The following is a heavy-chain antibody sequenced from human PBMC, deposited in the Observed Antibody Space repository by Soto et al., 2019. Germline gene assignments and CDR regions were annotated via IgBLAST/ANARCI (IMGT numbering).Heavy chain of an antibody. D-gene: IGHD2-8*01. Sequence: EVQLVESGGGLVQPGGSLRLSCAASGFTFSSYSMNWVRQAPGKGLDWVSYISGSSSMIYYADSVKGRFTISRDNAKNSLYLQMNSLRAEDTAVYYCARDLNPRQEMLYALLGYWGQGTLVTVSS. V-gene: IGHV3-48*01. J-gene: IGHJ4*02. CDR3: ARDLNPRQEMLYALLGY. CDR1: GFTFSSYS. CDR2: ISGSSSMI.